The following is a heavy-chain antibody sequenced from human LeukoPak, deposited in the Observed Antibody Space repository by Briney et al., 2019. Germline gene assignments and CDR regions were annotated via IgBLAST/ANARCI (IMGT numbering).Heavy chain of an antibody. J-gene: IGHJ4*02. CDR1: GFTFTSYW. CDR2: INQDGSDK. Sequence: GGSLRLSCAASGFTFTSYWMTWVRQAPGKGLEWVANINQDGSDKYYVDSVKGRFTISRDNAKKSLYLQMNSLRVEDTAVYYCARDRSLGCDHWGQGTLVTVSS. CDR3: ARDRSLGCDH. V-gene: IGHV3-7*03. D-gene: IGHD1-26*01.